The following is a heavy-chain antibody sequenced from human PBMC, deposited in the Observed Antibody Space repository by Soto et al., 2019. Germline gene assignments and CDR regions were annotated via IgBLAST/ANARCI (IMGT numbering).Heavy chain of an antibody. V-gene: IGHV3-66*01. CDR1: GFTVSSNY. J-gene: IGHJ4*02. D-gene: IGHD2-2*01. Sequence: GGSLRLSCAASGFTVSSNYMSWVRQAPGKGLEWVSVIYSGGSTYYADSVKGRFTISRDNSKNTLYLQMNSLRAEDTAVYYCAREAPEYCSSTSCPLGFDYWGQGTLVTVSS. CDR2: IYSGGST. CDR3: AREAPEYCSSTSCPLGFDY.